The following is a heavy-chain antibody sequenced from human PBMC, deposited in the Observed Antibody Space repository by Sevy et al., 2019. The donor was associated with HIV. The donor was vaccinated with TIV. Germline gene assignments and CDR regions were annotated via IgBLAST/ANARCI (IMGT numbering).Heavy chain of an antibody. Sequence: GGSLRLSCAASGFTFSSYWMHWVRQAPGKGLVWVSRINSDGSSTSYADSVKGRFTISRVNAKNTLYLQMNSLRAEDTAVYYCARFVVVPAVTFDASNDYWGQGTLVTVSS. V-gene: IGHV3-74*01. J-gene: IGHJ4*02. CDR1: GFTFSSYW. CDR3: ARFVVVPAVTFDASNDY. CDR2: INSDGSST. D-gene: IGHD2-2*01.